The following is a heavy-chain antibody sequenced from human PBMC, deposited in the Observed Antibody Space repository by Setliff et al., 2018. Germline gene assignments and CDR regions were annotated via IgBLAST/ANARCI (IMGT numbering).Heavy chain of an antibody. V-gene: IGHV4-34*01. CDR3: ARYGTEYGDYEIPGDV. CDR2: INHSGSS. CDR1: GGSFSGYY. J-gene: IGHJ6*04. D-gene: IGHD4-17*01. Sequence: PSEILSLTCAVYGGSFSGYYWTWIRQPPGKGLEWIGEINHSGSSNNNPSLKGRVSISVDTSKKQFYLKLTSVTAADTAVYYCARYGTEYGDYEIPGDVWGKGTTVTVSS.